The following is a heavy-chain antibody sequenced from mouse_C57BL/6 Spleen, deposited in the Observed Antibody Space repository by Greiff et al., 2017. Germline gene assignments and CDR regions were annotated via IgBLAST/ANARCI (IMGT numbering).Heavy chain of an antibody. J-gene: IGHJ2*01. CDR1: GYTFTDYE. CDR2: IDPETGGT. V-gene: IGHV1-15*01. CDR3: TRLGIYYDYEGY. Sequence: VQRVESGAELVRPGASVTLSCKASGYTFTDYEMHWVKQTPVHGLEWIGAIDPETGGTAYNQKFKGKAILTADKSSSTAYMELRSLTSEDSAVYYCTRLGIYYDYEGYWGQGTTLTVSS. D-gene: IGHD2-4*01.